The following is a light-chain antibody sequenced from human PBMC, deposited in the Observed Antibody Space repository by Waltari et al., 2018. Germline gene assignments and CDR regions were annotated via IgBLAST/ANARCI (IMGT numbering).Light chain of an antibody. CDR1: SLRTYF. CDR2: GKN. J-gene: IGLJ1*01. V-gene: IGLV3-19*01. CDR3: NSRDSSGNPYV. Sequence: SSELTQDPAVSVALGQTVRITCQGDSLRTYFANWYLQKPGQAPVLVISGKNNRPSGIPDRLSASISGNTASLTIAGAQAEDEADYCCNSRDSSGNPYVFGSGTKVTVL.